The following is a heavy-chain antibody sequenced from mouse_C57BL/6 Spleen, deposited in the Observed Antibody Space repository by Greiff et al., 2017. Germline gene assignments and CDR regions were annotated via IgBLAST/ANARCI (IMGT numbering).Heavy chain of an antibody. J-gene: IGHJ2*01. CDR3: ARGGLRRLFDY. CDR1: GYTFTSYW. CDR2: IYPGSGST. Sequence: QVQLQQPGAELVKPGASVKLSCKASGYTFTSYWITWVKPRPGQGLEWIGDIYPGSGSTNYNEKFKSKATLAVDTSSSTAYMQLSSLTSEDSAVYYCARGGLRRLFDYWGQGTTLTVSS. V-gene: IGHV1-55*01. D-gene: IGHD2-4*01.